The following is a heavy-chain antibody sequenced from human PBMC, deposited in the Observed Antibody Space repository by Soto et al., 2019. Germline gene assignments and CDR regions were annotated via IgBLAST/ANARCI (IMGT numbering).Heavy chain of an antibody. CDR2: IVGSGGDT. J-gene: IGHJ4*02. V-gene: IGHV3-23*01. CDR1: GFTFSSYA. CDR3: AKERVAAAYVETSPFDF. Sequence: EVQLLESGGGLVQPGGSLRLSCAASGFTFSSYAMGWVRQAPGTGLGWVSVIVGSGGDTSFADSVKGRFTISRDNPKNTLYLHMNSLRAEDTARYYCAKERVAAAYVETSPFDFWGQGTQVTVSS. D-gene: IGHD2-15*01.